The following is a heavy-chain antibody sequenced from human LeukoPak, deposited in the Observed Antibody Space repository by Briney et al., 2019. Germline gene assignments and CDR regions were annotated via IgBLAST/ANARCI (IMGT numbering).Heavy chain of an antibody. CDR2: INAGNGNT. J-gene: IGHJ4*02. D-gene: IGHD5-12*01. V-gene: IGHV1-3*01. Sequence: GASVKVSCKASGYTFTSYAMHWVRQAPGQRLEWMGWINAGNGNTKYSQKFQGRVTITRDTSASTAYMELSSLRSEDTAVYYCAREGVYSGYDYYFDYWGQGTLVTVSS. CDR1: GYTFTSYA. CDR3: AREGVYSGYDYYFDY.